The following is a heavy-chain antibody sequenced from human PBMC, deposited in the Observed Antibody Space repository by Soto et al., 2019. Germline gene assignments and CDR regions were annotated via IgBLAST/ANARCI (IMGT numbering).Heavy chain of an antibody. V-gene: IGHV3-33*01. CDR1: GFTFSSYG. CDR3: ARDIYYDFWSGYFSGYYYGMDV. Sequence: GGSLRLSCAASGFTFSSYGMHWVRQAPGKGLEWVAVIWYDGSNKYYADSVKGRFTISRDNSKNTLYLQMNSLRAEDTAVYYCARDIYYDFWSGYFSGYYYGMDVWGQGTTVTVSS. CDR2: IWYDGSNK. J-gene: IGHJ6*01. D-gene: IGHD3-3*01.